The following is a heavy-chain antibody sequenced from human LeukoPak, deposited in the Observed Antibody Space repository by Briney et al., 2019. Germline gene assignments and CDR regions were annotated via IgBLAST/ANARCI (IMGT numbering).Heavy chain of an antibody. V-gene: IGHV3-23*01. CDR2: ISGSGGNT. D-gene: IGHD1-26*01. CDR1: GFTFSSYA. Sequence: GGSLRLSCAASGFTFSSYAMSWVRQAPGKGLEWVSTISGSGGNTYYADSVKGRFTISRDNSKNALYLQMNSLRAEDTAVYYCAKGSGSHFVYFDYWGQGTLVTVSS. J-gene: IGHJ4*02. CDR3: AKGSGSHFVYFDY.